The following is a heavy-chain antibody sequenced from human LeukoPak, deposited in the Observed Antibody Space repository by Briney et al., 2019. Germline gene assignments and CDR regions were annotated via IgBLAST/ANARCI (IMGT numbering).Heavy chain of an antibody. CDR2: IIPIFGTA. CDR1: GGTFSSYA. D-gene: IGHD1-26*01. J-gene: IGHJ4*02. Sequence: VKVSCKASGGTFSSYAISWVRQAPGQGLEWMGGIIPIFGTANYAQKFQGRVTIIADESTSTAYMELSSLRSEDTAVYYCARGVVGATTGAYSFDYWGRGTLVTVSS. CDR3: ARGVVGATTGAYSFDY. V-gene: IGHV1-69*13.